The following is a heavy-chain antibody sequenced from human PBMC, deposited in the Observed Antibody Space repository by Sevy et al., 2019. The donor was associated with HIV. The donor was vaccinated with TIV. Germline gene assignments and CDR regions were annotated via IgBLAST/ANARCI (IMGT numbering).Heavy chain of an antibody. Sequence: SETLSLTCTVSGGSISSGGYYWSWIRQHPGKGLEWIGYIYYSGSTYYNPSLKSRVTISVDTSKNQFSLKLSSVTAADTAVYYCAGDREDTMVWGVMGRGPDYYYGMDVWGQGTTVTVSS. D-gene: IGHD3-10*01. V-gene: IGHV4-31*03. J-gene: IGHJ6*02. CDR3: AGDREDTMVWGVMGRGPDYYYGMDV. CDR2: IYYSGST. CDR1: GGSISSGGYY.